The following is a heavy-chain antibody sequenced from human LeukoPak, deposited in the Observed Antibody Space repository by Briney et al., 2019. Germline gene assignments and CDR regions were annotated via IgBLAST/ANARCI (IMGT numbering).Heavy chain of an antibody. V-gene: IGHV4-59*08. CDR2: VHYSGIT. CDR1: GGSISGYF. D-gene: IGHD2-15*01. J-gene: IGHJ6*02. CDR3: ARHDPVGYYQRGMDV. Sequence: PSETLSLTCTVSGGSISGYFGSFIRQPPGQGLEFIGYVHYSGITLYNPSLLGRVTMSVDTSRNQFFLKLSSVTAADTAVYYCARHDPVGYYQRGMDVWGQGTTVSVSS.